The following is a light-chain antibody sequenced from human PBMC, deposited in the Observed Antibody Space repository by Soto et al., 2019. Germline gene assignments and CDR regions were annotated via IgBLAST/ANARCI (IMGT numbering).Light chain of an antibody. Sequence: QSVLTQPASVSGSPGQSITISCTGTSSDVGGYNYVSWYQQHPGKAPKLMIYAVTDRPSGVSSRFSGSKSGNTDSLTISGLQAEDEADYYCSSYTSTSTIFGTGTKVTV. V-gene: IGLV2-14*01. CDR1: SSDVGGYNY. J-gene: IGLJ1*01. CDR2: AVT. CDR3: SSYTSTSTI.